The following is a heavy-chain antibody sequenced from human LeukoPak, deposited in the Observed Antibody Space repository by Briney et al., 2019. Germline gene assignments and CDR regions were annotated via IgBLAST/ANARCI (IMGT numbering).Heavy chain of an antibody. CDR3: ARESLVERRTARMDV. J-gene: IGHJ6*03. Sequence: GESLKISCKGSGYSFTSYWVGWVRQMPGKGLEWMGMIYPGDSDTRYSPTFQGQVTISADKSISTAYLQWSSLKASDSAVYYCARESLVERRTARMDVWGKGTTVTVSS. D-gene: IGHD1-1*01. V-gene: IGHV5-51*01. CDR2: IYPGDSDT. CDR1: GYSFTSYW.